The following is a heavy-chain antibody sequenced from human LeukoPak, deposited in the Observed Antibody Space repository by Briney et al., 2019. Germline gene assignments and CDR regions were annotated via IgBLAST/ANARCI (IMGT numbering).Heavy chain of an antibody. J-gene: IGHJ4*02. CDR3: ARDGAGDGGFDY. V-gene: IGHV4-59*01. CDR2: FSYSGST. Sequence: PSETLSLTCTVSRGSLSNYYWGWIRQPPGKGLEWIGFFSYSGSTNYNPSLKSRVTISVDTSKNQFSLKLTSVTAADTAVYDCARDGAGDGGFDYWGQGTLVTVSS. D-gene: IGHD6-19*01. CDR1: RGSLSNYY.